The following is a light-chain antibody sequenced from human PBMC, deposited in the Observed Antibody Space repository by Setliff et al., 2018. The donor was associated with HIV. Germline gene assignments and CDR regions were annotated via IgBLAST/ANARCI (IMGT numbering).Light chain of an antibody. CDR1: QSVLYDSNNKNS. CDR3: QQYFSTPWT. J-gene: IGKJ1*01. Sequence: DIVMTQSPDSLAVSLGERATINCKSSQSVLYDSNNKNSLAWFQQRPGQPPQLLISWASTRESGVPDRFSGSGSGTDFTLTISSLQAEDVAVYYCQQYFSTPWTFGQGTKVDI. V-gene: IGKV4-1*01. CDR2: WAS.